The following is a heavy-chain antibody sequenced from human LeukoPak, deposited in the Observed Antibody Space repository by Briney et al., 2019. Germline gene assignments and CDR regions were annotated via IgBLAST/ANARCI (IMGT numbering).Heavy chain of an antibody. CDR3: ARGAESVTTPYFDY. Sequence: ASVKVYCKASGYTFTGYFIHWVWQAPGQGLEWRGWINSNSGGTNYAQKFQGRVTMTRDTSMSTAYMELRRLTSDDTAVYYCARGAESVTTPYFDYWGQGTLVTVSS. J-gene: IGHJ4*02. CDR2: INSNSGGT. D-gene: IGHD4-11*01. V-gene: IGHV1-2*02. CDR1: GYTFTGYF.